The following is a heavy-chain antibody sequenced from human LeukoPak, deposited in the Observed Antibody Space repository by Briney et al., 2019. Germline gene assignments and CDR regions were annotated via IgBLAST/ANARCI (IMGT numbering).Heavy chain of an antibody. CDR3: ARGDGRDGYNLGFDY. V-gene: IGHV1-69*13. Sequence: GASVKVSCKASGGTFSSYAISWVRQAPGQGLEWMGGIIPIFGTANYAQKFQGRVTITADESTSTAYMELSSLRSEDTAVYYCARGDGRDGYNLGFDYWGQGTLVTVSS. D-gene: IGHD5-24*01. CDR2: IIPIFGTA. CDR1: GGTFSSYA. J-gene: IGHJ4*02.